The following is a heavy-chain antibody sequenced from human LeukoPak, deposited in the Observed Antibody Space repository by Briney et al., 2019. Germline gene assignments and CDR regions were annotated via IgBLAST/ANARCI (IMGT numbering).Heavy chain of an antibody. J-gene: IGHJ4*02. CDR2: FDPEDGET. Sequence: ASVKVSCKVSGYTLTELSMHWVRQAPGKGLEWMGGFDPEDGETIYAQKFQGRVTMTEDTSTDTAYMELSSLRSEDTAVYYCASYGSTYYYDSSGVYYFDYWGQGTLVTVSS. CDR1: GYTLTELS. CDR3: ASYGSTYYYDSSGVYYFDY. V-gene: IGHV1-24*01. D-gene: IGHD3-22*01.